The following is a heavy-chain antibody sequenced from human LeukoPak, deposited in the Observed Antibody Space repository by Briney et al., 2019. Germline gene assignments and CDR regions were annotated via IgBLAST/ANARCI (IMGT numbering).Heavy chain of an antibody. Sequence: ASVKVSCKASGYTSTSYDINWVRQATGQGLEWMGWMNPNSGNTGYAQKFQGRVTMTRNTSISTAYMELSSLRSEDTAVYYCARGHRSAVANDYWGQGTLVTVSS. CDR1: GYTSTSYD. V-gene: IGHV1-8*01. CDR3: ARGHRSAVANDY. CDR2: MNPNSGNT. D-gene: IGHD2-21*01. J-gene: IGHJ4*02.